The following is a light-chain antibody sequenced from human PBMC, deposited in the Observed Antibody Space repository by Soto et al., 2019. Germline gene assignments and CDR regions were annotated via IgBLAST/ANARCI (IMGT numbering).Light chain of an antibody. Sequence: QSALTQPASVSGSPGQSITISCTGTSSDVGSYNLVSWYQQHPGKAPKLMIYEVSKRPSWVSIRFSGSKSGSTASVTISGLQADDEADYYCCSFAGTSTYVVFGGGTKLTVL. CDR2: EVS. CDR3: CSFAGTSTYVV. V-gene: IGLV2-23*02. J-gene: IGLJ2*01. CDR1: SSDVGSYNL.